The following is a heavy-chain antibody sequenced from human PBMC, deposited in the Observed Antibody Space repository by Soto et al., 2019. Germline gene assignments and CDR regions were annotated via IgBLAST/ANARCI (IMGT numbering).Heavy chain of an antibody. D-gene: IGHD2-21*02. Sequence: QVQLMQSGAEVKEPGASVKVSCKASGDTFTDYYIHWVRQAPGQGLEWMGTVNPSGGHTTYAQHFLGRVAMTRDTSTSPLYMELTSLTSDDTAVYYCARGGHVVVVTAALDYWGQGTLVTVSS. V-gene: IGHV1-46*01. CDR2: VNPSGGHT. J-gene: IGHJ4*02. CDR3: ARGGHVVVVTAALDY. CDR1: GDTFTDYY.